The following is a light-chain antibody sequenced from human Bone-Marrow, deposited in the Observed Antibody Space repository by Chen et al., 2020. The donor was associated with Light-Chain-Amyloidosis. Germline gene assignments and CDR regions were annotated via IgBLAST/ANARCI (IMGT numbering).Light chain of an antibody. CDR3: QQYGTSPLT. V-gene: IGKV3-20*01. Sequence: EIVLPQSPGPLSFSPGEGANLSCSASQTISSNYLTWYQQKFGQAPRLLIYGSSSRATGIPDRFTGSGSGTEFTLTINRLEPEDFAMYDCQQYGTSPLTFGGGTKVEIK. CDR2: GSS. J-gene: IGKJ4*01. CDR1: QTISSNY.